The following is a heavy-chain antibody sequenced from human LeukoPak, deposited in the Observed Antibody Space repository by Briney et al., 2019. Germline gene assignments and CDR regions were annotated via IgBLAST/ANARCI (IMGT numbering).Heavy chain of an antibody. J-gene: IGHJ4*02. D-gene: IGHD3-10*01. CDR1: GFTFSSYW. CDR3: ARDENYYGSGSYPYY. V-gene: IGHV3-7*03. CDR2: IKQDGSEK. Sequence: PGGSLRLSCAASGFTFSSYWMSRVRQAPGKGLEWVANIKQDGSEKYYVDSVKGRFTISRDNAKNSLYLQMNSLRAEDTAVYYCARDENYYGSGSYPYYWGQGTLVTVSS.